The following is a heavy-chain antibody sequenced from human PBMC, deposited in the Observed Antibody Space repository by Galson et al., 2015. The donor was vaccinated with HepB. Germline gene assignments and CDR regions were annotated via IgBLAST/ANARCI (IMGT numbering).Heavy chain of an antibody. CDR3: ARAEQWLEGWFDP. D-gene: IGHD6-19*01. V-gene: IGHV3-30*03. Sequence: SLRLSCAASGFILSRYSMHWVRQAPGKGLEWVAVISHDGSNRYYADSVKGRFTISRDNSKNTLYLQVNSLRAEDTAIYYCARAEQWLEGWFDPWGQGTLVTVSS. J-gene: IGHJ5*02. CDR2: ISHDGSNR. CDR1: GFILSRYS.